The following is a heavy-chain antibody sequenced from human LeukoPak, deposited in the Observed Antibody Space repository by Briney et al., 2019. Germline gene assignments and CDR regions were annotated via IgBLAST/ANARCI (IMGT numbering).Heavy chain of an antibody. CDR3: ARRPIAVAGNWFDP. D-gene: IGHD6-19*01. J-gene: IGHJ5*02. CDR2: IYHSGST. Sequence: PSETLSLTCAVSGGSISSSNWWSWVRQPPGKGLEWIGEIYHSGSTNYNPSLKSRVTISVDKSKNQFSLKLSSVTAADTAVYYCARRPIAVAGNWFDPWGQGTLVTVSS. CDR1: GGSISSSNW. V-gene: IGHV4-4*02.